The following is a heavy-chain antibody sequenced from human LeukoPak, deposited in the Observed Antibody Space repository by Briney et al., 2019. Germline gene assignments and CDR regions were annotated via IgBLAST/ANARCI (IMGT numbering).Heavy chain of an antibody. J-gene: IGHJ5*02. V-gene: IGHV4-34*01. CDR2: INHSGST. Sequence: SQTLSLTCAVYGGSFSGYYWSWIRQPPGKGLEWIGEINHSGSTNYNPSLKSRVTISVDTSKNQFSLKLSSVTAADTAVYYCARGRWFDPWGQGTLVTVSS. CDR1: GGSFSGYY. CDR3: ARGRWFDP.